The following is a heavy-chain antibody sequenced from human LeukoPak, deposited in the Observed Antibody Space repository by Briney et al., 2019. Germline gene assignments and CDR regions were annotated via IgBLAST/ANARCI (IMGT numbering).Heavy chain of an antibody. D-gene: IGHD2-21*02. V-gene: IGHV3-74*01. Sequence: GGSLRLSCSASGFPFSSYAMHWVRQAPGKGLLWVSRISSDGSSSIYADSVKGRFTISRDNAKNTLYLQMNSLRAEDTAVYYCARMATAFDYWGQGTLVTVSS. CDR1: GFPFSSYA. CDR3: ARMATAFDY. CDR2: ISSDGSSS. J-gene: IGHJ4*02.